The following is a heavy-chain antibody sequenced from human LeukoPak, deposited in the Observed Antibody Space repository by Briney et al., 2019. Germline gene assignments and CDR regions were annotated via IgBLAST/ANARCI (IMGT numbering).Heavy chain of an antibody. CDR1: GYNLIALS. CDR3: ARDLLAAAGTGYYYGMDV. J-gene: IGHJ6*02. D-gene: IGHD6-13*01. CDR2: FDPEDGEA. V-gene: IGHV1-24*01. Sequence: ASVKVSCKVSGYNLIALSIHWVRQAPGKGLEWMGGFDPEDGEAIYAQKFQGRFTMTEDTSTDTAYMELSSLRSEDTAVYYCARDLLAAAGTGYYYGMDVWGQGTTVTVSS.